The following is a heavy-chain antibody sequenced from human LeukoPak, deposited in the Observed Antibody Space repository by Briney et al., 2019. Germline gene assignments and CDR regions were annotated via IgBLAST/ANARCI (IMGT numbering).Heavy chain of an antibody. J-gene: IGHJ4*02. D-gene: IGHD3-10*01. V-gene: IGHV1-69*13. CDR1: GGTFSSYA. CDR2: IIPIFGTA. Sequence: SVKVSCKASGGTFSSYAISWVRQAPGQGLEWMGGIIPIFGTANYAQKFQGRVTITADESTSTAYMELSSLRSEDTAVYYCATEGKMVRGVYTDYWGQGTLVTVSS. CDR3: ATEGKMVRGVYTDY.